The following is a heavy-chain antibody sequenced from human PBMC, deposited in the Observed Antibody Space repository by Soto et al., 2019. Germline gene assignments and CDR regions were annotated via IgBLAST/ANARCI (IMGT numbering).Heavy chain of an antibody. V-gene: IGHV3-64*01. Sequence: PGGSLRLSCAASGFTFSSYAMHWVRQAPGKGLEYVSAISSNGGSTYYANSVKGRFTISRDNSKNTLYLQMGSLRAEDMAVYYCARSLYYYYGMDVWGQGTTVTVSS. CDR1: GFTFSSYA. CDR2: ISSNGGST. J-gene: IGHJ6*02. CDR3: ARSLYYYYGMDV.